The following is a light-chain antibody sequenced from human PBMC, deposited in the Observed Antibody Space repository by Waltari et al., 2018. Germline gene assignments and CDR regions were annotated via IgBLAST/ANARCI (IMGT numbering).Light chain of an antibody. CDR3: SSYAHNNHFV. CDR2: EVT. Sequence: QSVLTPPPSATGSPGPSAPISCTRTHSDVGAHNHVPWYHQHPGKVPKLLITEVTKRPSGVTDRFSGSKSGNTASLTVSGLQADDEADYYCSSYAHNNHFVFGTGTKVTVL. J-gene: IGLJ1*01. V-gene: IGLV2-8*01. CDR1: HSDVGAHNH.